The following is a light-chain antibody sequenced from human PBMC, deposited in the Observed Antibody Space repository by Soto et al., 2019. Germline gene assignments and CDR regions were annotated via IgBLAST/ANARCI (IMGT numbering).Light chain of an antibody. CDR2: LGS. Sequence: DTVMPQSPLSLPVTPGEPASISCRSSQSLLHSNGYNYLDWYLQKPGQSPQLLIYLGSNRASGVPDRFSGSGSGTDFTLKISRVEAEDVGVYYCMQALQTPLFTFGPGTKVDIK. CDR3: MQALQTPLFT. J-gene: IGKJ3*01. V-gene: IGKV2-28*01. CDR1: QSLLHSNGYNY.